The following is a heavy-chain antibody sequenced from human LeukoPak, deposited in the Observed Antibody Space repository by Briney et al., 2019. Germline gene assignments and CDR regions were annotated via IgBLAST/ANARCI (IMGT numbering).Heavy chain of an antibody. D-gene: IGHD2-15*01. CDR2: IYPGDSDT. CDR1: GYLFTSYW. J-gene: IGHJ5*02. CDR3: AKHSSYNWFDH. Sequence: NAGESLQISCKGSGYLFTSYWIGWVRQVPGKGLEGMGIIYPGDSDTRYSPSFQGQVTISADKSINTAYLQWSSLKASDTAMYYCAKHSSYNWFDHWGQGTLVTVSS. V-gene: IGHV5-51*01.